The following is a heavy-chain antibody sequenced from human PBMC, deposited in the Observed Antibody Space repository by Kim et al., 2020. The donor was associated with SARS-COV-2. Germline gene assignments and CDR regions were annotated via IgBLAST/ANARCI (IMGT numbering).Heavy chain of an antibody. CDR3: ARARWSQFYGAFDI. J-gene: IGHJ3*02. Sequence: GGSLRLSCAASGFTFSSYWMSWVRQAPGKGLEWVANIKQDGSEKYYVDSVKGRFTISRDNAKNSLYLQMNSLRAEDTAVYYCARARWSQFYGAFDIWGQGTMVTISS. CDR1: GFTFSSYW. V-gene: IGHV3-7*03. D-gene: IGHD6-13*01. CDR2: IKQDGSEK.